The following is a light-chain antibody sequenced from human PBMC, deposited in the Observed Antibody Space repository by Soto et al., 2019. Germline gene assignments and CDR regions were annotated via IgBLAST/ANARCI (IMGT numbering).Light chain of an antibody. CDR1: QSVLYSSNNKNY. Sequence: DIVMTQSPDSLAGSLGERATINCKSSQSVLYSSNNKNYLAWYQQKPGQPPKLLIYWASTRESGVPDRVSGSGSGTDFTLTISSLQAEDVAVYYCQQYYSIPYTFGQGTELEIK. CDR2: WAS. V-gene: IGKV4-1*01. J-gene: IGKJ2*01. CDR3: QQYYSIPYT.